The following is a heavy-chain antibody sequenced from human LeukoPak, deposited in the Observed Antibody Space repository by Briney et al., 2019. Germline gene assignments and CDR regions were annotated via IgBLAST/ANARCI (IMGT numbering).Heavy chain of an antibody. J-gene: IGHJ4*02. CDR3: ASRNSLFY. D-gene: IGHD2-21*01. CDR1: GFTSSDYW. CDR2: IKQDGSEK. Sequence: GGSLRLSCGASGFTSSDYWMHWVRQAPGKGLEWVANIKQDGSEKYYVDSVKGRFTISRDNAKNSLYPQMNSLRAEDTAVYYCASRNSLFYWGQGTLVTVSS. V-gene: IGHV3-7*01.